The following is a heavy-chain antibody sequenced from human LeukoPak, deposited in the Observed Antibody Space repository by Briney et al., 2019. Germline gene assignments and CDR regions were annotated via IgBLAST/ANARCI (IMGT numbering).Heavy chain of an antibody. J-gene: IGHJ5*02. CDR3: ARGPPHIVLMVYARSLSWFDP. Sequence: PSVKVSCKASGYTFTSYGISWVRQAPGQGLEWMGWMNPNSGNTGYAQKFQGRVTMTRNTSISTAYMELSSLRSEDTAVYYCARGPPHIVLMVYARSLSWFDPWGQGTLVTVSS. CDR1: GYTFTSYG. V-gene: IGHV1-8*02. CDR2: MNPNSGNT. D-gene: IGHD2-8*01.